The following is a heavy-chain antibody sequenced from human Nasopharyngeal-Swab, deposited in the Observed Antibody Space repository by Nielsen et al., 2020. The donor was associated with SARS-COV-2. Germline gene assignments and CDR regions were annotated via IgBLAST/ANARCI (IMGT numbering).Heavy chain of an antibody. CDR3: ARAGIAAAGDFDY. J-gene: IGHJ4*02. Sequence: WVRQAPGQGLEWMGWISPNSGGTNYAQKFQGWVTMTRDTSTSTAYMELRSLRSDDTAVYYCARAGIAAAGDFDYWGQGTLVTVSS. V-gene: IGHV1-2*04. CDR2: ISPNSGGT. D-gene: IGHD6-13*01.